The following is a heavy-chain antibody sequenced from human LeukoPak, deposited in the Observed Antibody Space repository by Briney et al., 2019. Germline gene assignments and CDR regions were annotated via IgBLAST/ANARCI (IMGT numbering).Heavy chain of an antibody. CDR1: GFTFSSYG. CDR2: ISGSGGST. Sequence: GGSLRLSCAASGFTFSSYGMHWVRQAPGKGLEWVSAISGSGGSTYYADSVKGRFTISRDNSKNTLYLQMNSLRAEDTAVYYCAKGSSGYYPYYYGMDVWGQGTTVTVSS. V-gene: IGHV3-23*01. J-gene: IGHJ6*02. D-gene: IGHD3-3*01. CDR3: AKGSSGYYPYYYGMDV.